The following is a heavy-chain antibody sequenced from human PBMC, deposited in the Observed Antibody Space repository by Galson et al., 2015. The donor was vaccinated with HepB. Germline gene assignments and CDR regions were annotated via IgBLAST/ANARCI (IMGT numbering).Heavy chain of an antibody. V-gene: IGHV4-30-4*01. J-gene: IGHJ3*02. CDR3: ARSRNLLDAFDI. D-gene: IGHD4-11*01. CDR2: IFNSGIT. CDR1: GGSISSGDYY. Sequence: TLSLTCTVSGGSISSGDYYWNWLRQPPGKGLEWIGYIFNSGITYYSPSLKSRLIISVDTSRSQFSLNLNSVTAADTAVYYCARSRNLLDAFDIWGQGTMVTVSS.